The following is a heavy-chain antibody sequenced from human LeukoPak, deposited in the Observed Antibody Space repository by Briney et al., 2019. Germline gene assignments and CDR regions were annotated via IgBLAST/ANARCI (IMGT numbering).Heavy chain of an antibody. J-gene: IGHJ4*02. V-gene: IGHV3-23*01. Sequence: PGGSLRLSCAASGFTFSSYAINWLRQAPGKGLEWVSAITGSGATTYYADSVRGRFTISRDNSKNTVYLQMNSLRGEDTAVYYCAKRAEDTARPFFDYWGQGTLVTDSS. CDR2: ITGSGATT. CDR1: GFTFSSYA. D-gene: IGHD5-18*01. CDR3: AKRAEDTARPFFDY.